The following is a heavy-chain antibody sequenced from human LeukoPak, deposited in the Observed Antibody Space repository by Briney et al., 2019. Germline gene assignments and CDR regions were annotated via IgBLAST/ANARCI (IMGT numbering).Heavy chain of an antibody. CDR3: ARGYCSNGGCYLFDY. Sequence: GGSLRLSCAASGFTFDDYGMSWVRQAPGKGLEWVSGINWNGGSTGYADSVKGRFTISRDNAKNSLYLQMNSLRAEDTALYYCARGYCSNGGCYLFDYWGQGTLVTVSS. CDR1: GFTFDDYG. V-gene: IGHV3-20*04. D-gene: IGHD2-15*01. CDR2: INWNGGST. J-gene: IGHJ4*02.